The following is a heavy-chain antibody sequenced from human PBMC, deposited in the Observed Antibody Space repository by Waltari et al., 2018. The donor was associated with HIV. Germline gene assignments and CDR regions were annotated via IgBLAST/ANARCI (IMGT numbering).Heavy chain of an antibody. Sequence: EVQLVESGGGLVKPGGSLRLSCAASGFTFCSYPMHWVRQAPGKGLEWVSSISSSSTYIYYADSVKGRFTISRDNAKNSLYLQMNSLRAGDTAVYHCARFTIFGVVTLYYFDYWGQGALVTVSS. CDR1: GFTFCSYP. J-gene: IGHJ4*02. CDR3: ARFTIFGVVTLYYFDY. D-gene: IGHD3-3*01. CDR2: ISSSSTYI. V-gene: IGHV3-21*01.